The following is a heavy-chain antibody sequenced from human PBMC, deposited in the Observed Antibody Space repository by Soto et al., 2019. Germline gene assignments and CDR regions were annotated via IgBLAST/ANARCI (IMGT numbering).Heavy chain of an antibody. Sequence: EVQLAESGGGLVQPGGSLRLSCAASGFTFSSFSMNWVRQAPGKGLEWVSYISSSSSTIYYADYVKGRFTISRDNAENSLYLQMNSLRAGDTAVYYCARNPNSQYSSGWYPIHYYFGYGGQGTLVTFSS. CDR2: ISSSSSTI. CDR3: ARNPNSQYSSGWYPIHYYFGY. D-gene: IGHD6-19*01. CDR1: GFTFSSFS. V-gene: IGHV3-48*01. J-gene: IGHJ4*02.